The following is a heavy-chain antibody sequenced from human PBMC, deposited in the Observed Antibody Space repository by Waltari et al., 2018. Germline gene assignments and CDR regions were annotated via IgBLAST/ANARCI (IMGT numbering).Heavy chain of an antibody. CDR3: ARGDSSGWPYYFDY. J-gene: IGHJ4*02. V-gene: IGHV4-39*07. CDR2: IYYSGST. CDR1: GGPISSSSYY. D-gene: IGHD6-19*01. Sequence: QLQLQESGPGLVKPSETLSLTCTVSGGPISSSSYYWGWIRQPPGKGLEWIGSIYYSGSTYYNPSLKSRVTISVDTSKNQFSLKLSSVTAADTAVYYCARGDSSGWPYYFDYWGQGTLVTVSS.